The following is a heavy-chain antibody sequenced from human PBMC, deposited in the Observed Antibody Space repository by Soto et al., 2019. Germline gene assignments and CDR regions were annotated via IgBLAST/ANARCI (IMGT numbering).Heavy chain of an antibody. CDR1: GGAISCSSYY. D-gene: IGHD5-18*01. CDR2: INYNEGT. CDR3: ARGIDSAKAGY. V-gene: IGHV4-39*07. Sequence: PSGTLSITCTVSGGAISCSSYYWGWNRQPPGKGLEWIGGINYNEGTYYNPSLKSRVTMSMDTSRNQLSLQLTSMTAADTAVYYCARGIDSAKAGYWDQGALVTVSS. J-gene: IGHJ4*01.